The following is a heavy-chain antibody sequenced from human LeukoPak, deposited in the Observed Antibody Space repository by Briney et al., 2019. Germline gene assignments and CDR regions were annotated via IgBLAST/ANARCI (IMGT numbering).Heavy chain of an antibody. CDR2: IIPILGIA. CDR1: GGTFSSCT. D-gene: IGHD6-6*01. J-gene: IGHJ4*02. CDR3: ARTPISSIAALFDY. V-gene: IGHV1-69*02. Sequence: GASVKVSCKASGGTFSSCTISWVRQAPGQGLEWMGRIIPILGIANYAQKFQGRVTITADKSTSTAYMELSSLRSEDTAVYYCARTPISSIAALFDYWGQGTLVTVSS.